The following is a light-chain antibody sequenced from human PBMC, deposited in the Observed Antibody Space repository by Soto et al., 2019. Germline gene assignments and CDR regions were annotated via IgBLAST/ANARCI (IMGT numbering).Light chain of an antibody. CDR2: DVT. V-gene: IGLV2-23*02. CDR3: CSYAGATTFYV. CDR1: SXDVGKYNL. Sequence: QSVLTQPASVSGSPGQSITISCTGTSXDVGKYNLVSWYQHHPGKAPKLIIYDVTQWPSGASNRFSGSKSGNTASLTIFGLQADDEADYYCCSYAGATTFYVFGTGTKVTVL. J-gene: IGLJ1*01.